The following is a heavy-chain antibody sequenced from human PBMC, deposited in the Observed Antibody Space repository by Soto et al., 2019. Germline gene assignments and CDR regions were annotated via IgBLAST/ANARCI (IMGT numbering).Heavy chain of an antibody. Sequence: GGSLRLSCAASGFTFSSYAMSWVRQAPGKGLEWVSAISGSGCSTYYEDSVKGRFTNSRDNSKNTLYLQMNSLRAEDTAGYYCAKATRYSSSRLGFDYWGQGTLVTVSS. CDR2: ISGSGCST. V-gene: IGHV3-23*01. J-gene: IGHJ4*02. CDR1: GFTFSSYA. CDR3: AKATRYSSSRLGFDY. D-gene: IGHD6-13*01.